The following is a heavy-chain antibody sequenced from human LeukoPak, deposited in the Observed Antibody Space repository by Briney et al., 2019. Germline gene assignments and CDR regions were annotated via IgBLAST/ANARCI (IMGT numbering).Heavy chain of an antibody. V-gene: IGHV3-33*08. CDR1: GFTFSDYY. CDR3: ARDGEGYGFDY. D-gene: IGHD5-12*01. Sequence: GGSLRLSCAASGFTFSDYYMSWIRQAPGKGLEWVAVIWYDGSNKYYADSVKGRFTISRDNSKNTLYLQMNSLRAEDTAVYYCARDGEGYGFDYWGQGTLVTVSS. J-gene: IGHJ4*02. CDR2: IWYDGSNK.